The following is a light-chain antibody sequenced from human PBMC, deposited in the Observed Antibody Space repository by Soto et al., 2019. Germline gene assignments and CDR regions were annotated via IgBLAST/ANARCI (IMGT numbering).Light chain of an antibody. V-gene: IGKV1-5*01. CDR3: QQYDDYWP. CDR1: QSMTSR. J-gene: IGKJ1*01. CDR2: DAS. Sequence: DIQMTQAPSTLSASVGDRVTITCRASQSMTSRLAWYQQKPGKAPKLLIYDASSLPSGVPSRFSGSGFGTEFTLILSSLQPDDFATSYCQQYDDYWPFGQGTKVEIK.